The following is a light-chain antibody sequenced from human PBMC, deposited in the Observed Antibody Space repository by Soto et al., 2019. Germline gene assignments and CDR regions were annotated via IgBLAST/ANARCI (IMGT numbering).Light chain of an antibody. CDR1: EGISSN. J-gene: IGKJ4*01. Sequence: IQLTHSPSSLSASVAGIVTITSLASEGISSNLAWYQQKPGKATNLMIFVASTLQSGVPSRFSGSGSGTDFTLTISSLQPEDFATYYCQQFKSYPLTFGGGTKVDI. CDR3: QQFKSYPLT. V-gene: IGKV1-9*01. CDR2: VAS.